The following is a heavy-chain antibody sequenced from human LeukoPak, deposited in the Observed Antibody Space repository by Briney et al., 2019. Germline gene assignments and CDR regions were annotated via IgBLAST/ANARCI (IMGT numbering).Heavy chain of an antibody. V-gene: IGHV1-2*02. D-gene: IGHD2-2*01. CDR3: ARVYCSSTSCYPFDY. CDR2: FNPNSGGT. Sequence: ASVKVSCKASGYTFTGYYMHWVRQAPGQGLEWMGWFNPNSGGTNYAQKFQGRVTMTRDTSISTAYMELSRLRSDDTAVYYCARVYCSSTSCYPFDYWGQGTLVTVSS. CDR1: GYTFTGYY. J-gene: IGHJ4*02.